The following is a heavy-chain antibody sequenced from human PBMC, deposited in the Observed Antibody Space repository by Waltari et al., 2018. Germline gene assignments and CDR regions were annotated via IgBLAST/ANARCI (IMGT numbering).Heavy chain of an antibody. J-gene: IGHJ4*02. CDR3: AREPARYYDSSGYPEATY. Sequence: QVQLQESGPGLVKPSQTLSLTCTVSGGSISSGGYSWSWIRQHPGKGLEWIGYIYYSGSTYYNPSLKSRVTISVDTSKNQFSLKLSSVTAADTAVYYCAREPARYYDSSGYPEATYWGQGTLVTVSS. CDR1: GGSISSGGYS. CDR2: IYYSGST. V-gene: IGHV4-31*03. D-gene: IGHD3-22*01.